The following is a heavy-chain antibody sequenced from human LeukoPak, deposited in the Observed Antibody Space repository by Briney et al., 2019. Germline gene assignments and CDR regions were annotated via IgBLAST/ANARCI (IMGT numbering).Heavy chain of an antibody. CDR1: GFTFIMHS. V-gene: IGHV3-69-1*01. J-gene: IGHJ4*02. D-gene: IGHD3-16*01. CDR3: ASVRGGY. Sequence: PGGSLRLSCAASGFTFIMHSIKWVRQAPGKGLEWVSYTTASGTTYYADSVKGRFSVSRDNGENAVYLLMNNLRAEDTAVYHCASVRGGYWGQGTLVAVSS. CDR2: TTASGTT.